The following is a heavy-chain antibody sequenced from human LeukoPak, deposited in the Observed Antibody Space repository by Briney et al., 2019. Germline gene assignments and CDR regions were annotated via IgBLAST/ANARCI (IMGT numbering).Heavy chain of an antibody. CDR1: GGSISSYY. V-gene: IGHV4-39*07. CDR3: ARSDSNYDILTGYSPDWFDP. CDR2: IYYSGST. J-gene: IGHJ5*02. D-gene: IGHD3-9*01. Sequence: SETLSLTCTVSGGSISSYYWGWIRQPPGKGLEWIGSIYYSGSTYYNPSLKSRVTISVDTSKNQFSLKLSSVTAADTAVYYCARSDSNYDILTGYSPDWFDPWGQGTLVTVSS.